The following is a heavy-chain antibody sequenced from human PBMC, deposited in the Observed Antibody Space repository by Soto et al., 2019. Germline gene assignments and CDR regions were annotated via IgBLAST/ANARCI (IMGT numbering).Heavy chain of an antibody. CDR2: ISYDGSNK. J-gene: IGHJ6*02. CDR1: GFTVSSYA. D-gene: IGHD6-13*01. V-gene: IGHV3-30-3*01. Sequence: GGSLRLACAASGFTVSSYAMHWVRQSPGKGLEWVAVISYDGSNKYAADSVKGRFTISRDNSKNPLYLQMNSLRAEDTAVYYCARSIAAAGTPLYYYYGMGVWGQGTTVTVSS. CDR3: ARSIAAAGTPLYYYYGMGV.